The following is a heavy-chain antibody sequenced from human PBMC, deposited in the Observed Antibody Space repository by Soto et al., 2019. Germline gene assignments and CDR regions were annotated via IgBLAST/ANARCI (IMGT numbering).Heavy chain of an antibody. Sequence: GSLRLSCAASGFTFSSYAMSWVRQAPGKGLEWVSAISGSGGSTYYADSVKGRFTISRDNSKNTLYLQMNSLRAEDTAVYYCAKDLRTGIVVVPAAIPFDYWGQGTLVTVS. D-gene: IGHD2-2*01. CDR2: ISGSGGST. CDR3: AKDLRTGIVVVPAAIPFDY. J-gene: IGHJ4*02. V-gene: IGHV3-23*01. CDR1: GFTFSSYA.